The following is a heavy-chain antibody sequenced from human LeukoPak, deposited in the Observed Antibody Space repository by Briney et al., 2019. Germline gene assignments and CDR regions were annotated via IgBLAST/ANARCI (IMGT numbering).Heavy chain of an antibody. CDR3: GSHSRYNGNRDAFDI. J-gene: IGHJ3*02. V-gene: IGHV5-51*01. CDR1: GYSFTSYW. CDR2: IYPGYSET. Sequence: GESLKISSKGSGYSFTSYWIGRVRQIPGKGQDSIGIIYPGYSETSYSPYFQCQVTISADKSIRTASLQWSSLKSSNNAIYSFGSHSRYNGNRDAFDIWGQETMVTVSS. D-gene: IGHD1-14*01.